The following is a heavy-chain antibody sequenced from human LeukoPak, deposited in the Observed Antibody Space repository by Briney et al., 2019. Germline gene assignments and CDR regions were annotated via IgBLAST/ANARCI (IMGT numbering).Heavy chain of an antibody. CDR3: ARDSVRDGLIDDYGMDV. CDR2: IIGSSSYI. CDR1: GFTFSSYS. V-gene: IGHV3-21*01. D-gene: IGHD3-16*02. Sequence: PGGSLRLSCAASGFTFSSYSMNWVSQAPGDGLEWVSSIIGSSSYIYYADSVKGRFTISRDNAKNSLYLQMNSLRAEDPAVYYCARDSVRDGLIDDYGMDVWGQGTTVTVSS. J-gene: IGHJ6*02.